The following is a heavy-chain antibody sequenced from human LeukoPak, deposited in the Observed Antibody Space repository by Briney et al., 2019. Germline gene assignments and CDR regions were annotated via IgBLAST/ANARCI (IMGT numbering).Heavy chain of an antibody. D-gene: IGHD2-8*01. J-gene: IGHJ6*04. CDR1: GYTFTSYD. CDR3: ARGHCTNGVCYSAGLV. V-gene: IGHV1-8*01. CDR2: MNPNSGNT. Sequence: GASVKVSCKASGYTFTSYDINWVRQATGQGREWMGWMNPNSGNTGYAQKFQGRVTMTRNTSISTAYMELSSLRSEDTAVYYCARGHCTNGVCYSAGLVWGKGTTVTVSS.